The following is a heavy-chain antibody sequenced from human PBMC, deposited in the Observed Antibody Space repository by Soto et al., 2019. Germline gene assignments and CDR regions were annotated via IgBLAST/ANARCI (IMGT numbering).Heavy chain of an antibody. CDR2: INPKSGGT. CDR1: GYSFTDYH. CDR3: ARGHSTDCSNGVCSFFYNHEMDV. D-gene: IGHD2-8*01. Sequence: ASVKVSCKASGYSFTDYHIHWVRQAPGQGLEWLGRINPKSGGTSTAQKFQGWVTMTRDRSISTVYMELTRLRSDDTAVYFCARGHSTDCSNGVCSFFYNHEMDVWDQGTTVTVSS. V-gene: IGHV1-2*04. J-gene: IGHJ6*02.